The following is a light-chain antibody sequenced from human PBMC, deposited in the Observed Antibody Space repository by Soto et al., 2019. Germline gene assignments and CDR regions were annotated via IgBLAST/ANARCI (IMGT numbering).Light chain of an antibody. Sequence: QSALTQPASVSGSPGQAITISCTGTSSDIGSFNRVSWYQQPPGTAPKLIIYDVNNRPSGVPDRFSGSKSGNTASLTISGLQAEDEADYYCNSFTTSGTYVFGSGTKSPS. CDR3: NSFTTSGTYV. CDR1: SSDIGSFNR. J-gene: IGLJ1*01. CDR2: DVN. V-gene: IGLV2-18*02.